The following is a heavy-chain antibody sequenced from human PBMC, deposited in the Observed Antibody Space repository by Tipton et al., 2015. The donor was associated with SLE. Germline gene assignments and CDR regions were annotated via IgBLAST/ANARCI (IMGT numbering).Heavy chain of an antibody. J-gene: IGHJ4*02. V-gene: IGHV3-23*01. CDR3: AKGGSGYDAGFDY. D-gene: IGHD5-12*01. CDR1: GFTFSSYS. Sequence: SLRLSCAASGFTFSSYSMNWVRQAPGKGLEWVSAISGSGGSTYYADSVKGRFTISRDNSKNTLYLQMNSLRAEDTAVYYCAKGGSGYDAGFDYWGQGTLVTVSS. CDR2: ISGSGGST.